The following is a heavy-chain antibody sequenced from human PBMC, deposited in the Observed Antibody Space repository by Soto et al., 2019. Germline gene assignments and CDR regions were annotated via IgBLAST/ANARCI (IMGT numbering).Heavy chain of an antibody. V-gene: IGHV1-69*13. Sequence: LVKVSCKASGGTFSSYAISWVRQAPGQGLERMGGIIPIFGTANYAQKFQGRVTITADESTSTAYMELSSLRSEDTAVYYCARSYYYGSGSYYGGFFYYYGMDVWGQGTTVTVSS. J-gene: IGHJ6*02. CDR2: IIPIFGTA. CDR3: ARSYYYGSGSYYGGFFYYYGMDV. CDR1: GGTFSSYA. D-gene: IGHD3-10*01.